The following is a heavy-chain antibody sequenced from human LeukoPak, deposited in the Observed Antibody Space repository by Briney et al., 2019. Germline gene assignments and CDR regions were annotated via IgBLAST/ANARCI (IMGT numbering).Heavy chain of an antibody. CDR3: ARLWFGELLFDY. CDR1: GGSISSGGYY. V-gene: IGHV4-31*03. D-gene: IGHD3-10*01. J-gene: IGHJ4*02. Sequence: SQTLSLTCTVSGGSISSGGYYWSWIRQHPGKGLEWIGYIYYSGSTYYNPSLKSRVTISVDTSKNQFSLRLSSVTAADTAVYYCARLWFGELLFDYWGQGTLVAVSS. CDR2: IYYSGST.